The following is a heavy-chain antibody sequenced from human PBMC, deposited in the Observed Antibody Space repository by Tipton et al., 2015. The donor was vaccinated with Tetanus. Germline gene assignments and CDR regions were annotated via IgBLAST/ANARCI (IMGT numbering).Heavy chain of an antibody. V-gene: IGHV4-4*02. CDR1: GGSIRSSNW. CDR3: ARSAVNWFDP. J-gene: IGHJ5*02. CDR2: IYHSGTT. Sequence: TLSLTCAVSGGSIRSSNWWSWVRQTPGKGLEWIGEIYHSGTTNYNPSLKSRVTMSVDNSKNQFSLKLNSVTAADTAVYYCARSAVNWFDPWGQGTLVTVSS.